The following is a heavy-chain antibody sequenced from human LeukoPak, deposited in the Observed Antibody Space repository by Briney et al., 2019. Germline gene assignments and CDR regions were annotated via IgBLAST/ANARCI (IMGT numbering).Heavy chain of an antibody. Sequence: GGSLGLSCAASGFTFSSYAMSWVRQAPGKGLEWVSTINSWGTSTYYADSVKGRFTISRDNSKNTLYLQMNSLRAEDTAVYYCAKGGDTAMFIGDYWGQGTLVTVSS. CDR1: GFTFSSYA. D-gene: IGHD5-18*01. J-gene: IGHJ4*02. V-gene: IGHV3-23*01. CDR2: INSWGTST. CDR3: AKGGDTAMFIGDY.